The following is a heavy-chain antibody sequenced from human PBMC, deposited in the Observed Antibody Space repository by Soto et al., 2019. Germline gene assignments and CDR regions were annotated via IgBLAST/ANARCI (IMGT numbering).Heavy chain of an antibody. J-gene: IGHJ5*02. CDR2: IHQEGRT. CDR3: ASRIEAPGAIP. V-gene: IGHV4-4*02. Sequence: QVQLQESGPGLLKPSGTLSLTCAVSGGSISSNDWWTWVRQPPGKGLEWIGDIHQEGRTNYSPSRTSRVPISLDKSKHHFFLTLNSVTAADPAVYYCASRIEAPGAIPWGQGTLVTVSS. D-gene: IGHD5-12*01. CDR1: GGSISSNDW.